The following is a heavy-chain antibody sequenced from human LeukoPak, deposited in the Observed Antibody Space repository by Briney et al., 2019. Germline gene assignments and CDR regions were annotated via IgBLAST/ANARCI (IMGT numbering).Heavy chain of an antibody. Sequence: TGGSLRLSCAASGFTFDDYAMHWVRQAPGKGLEWVSGISWNSGSIGYADCVKGRFTISGDNAKNSLYLQMNSLRAEDMALYYCAKDRGSGHWYFDLWGRGTLVTVSS. D-gene: IGHD3-10*01. J-gene: IGHJ2*01. CDR1: GFTFDDYA. CDR2: ISWNSGSI. V-gene: IGHV3-9*03. CDR3: AKDRGSGHWYFDL.